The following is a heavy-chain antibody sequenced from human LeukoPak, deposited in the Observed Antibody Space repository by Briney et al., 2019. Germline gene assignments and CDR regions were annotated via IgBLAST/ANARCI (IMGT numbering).Heavy chain of an antibody. J-gene: IGHJ4*02. CDR2: IYYSGST. CDR3: ARRDFDY. V-gene: IGHV4-39*01. CDR1: GGSISSSSYY. Sequence: SETLSLTCTVSGGSISSSSYYWGWVRQPPGEGLEWIGSIYYSGSTYYNPSLKSRVTISIDTSKSQFSLKLSSVTAADMAVYYCARRDFDYWGQGTLVTVSS.